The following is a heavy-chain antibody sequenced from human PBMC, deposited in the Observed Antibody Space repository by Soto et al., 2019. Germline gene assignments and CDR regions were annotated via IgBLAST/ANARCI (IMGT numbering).Heavy chain of an antibody. Sequence: EVQLLESGGGLVQPGGSLRLSCAASGFTFGSYAMSWVRQASGKGLEWVSAISGSGGSTYYADSVKGRFTISRDNSKNTLYLQMNSLRAEDTAVYYCASRGGMAFDYWGQGTLVTVSS. J-gene: IGHJ4*02. CDR3: ASRGGMAFDY. V-gene: IGHV3-23*01. D-gene: IGHD3-10*01. CDR1: GFTFGSYA. CDR2: ISGSGGST.